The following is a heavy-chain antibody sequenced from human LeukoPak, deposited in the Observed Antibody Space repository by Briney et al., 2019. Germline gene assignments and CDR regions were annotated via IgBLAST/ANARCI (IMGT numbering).Heavy chain of an antibody. CDR3: ARGAAATY. CDR1: GGSISSDYYY. V-gene: IGHV4-61*01. Sequence: SETLSLTCTVSGGSISSDYYYWNWIRQPPGKGLEWIGYIHYSGSSNYNPSLKSRVTISLDTSKNQFSLKLSSVTAADTAVYYCARGAAATYWGQGTLVTVSS. J-gene: IGHJ4*02. D-gene: IGHD6-13*01. CDR2: IHYSGSS.